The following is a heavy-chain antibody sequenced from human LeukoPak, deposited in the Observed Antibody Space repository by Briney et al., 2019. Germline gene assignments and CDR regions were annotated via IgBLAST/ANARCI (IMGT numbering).Heavy chain of an antibody. V-gene: IGHV4-59*08. CDR1: GGSISSYY. CDR2: IYYSGST. CDR3: ARLGGMSFDWLHNWFDP. D-gene: IGHD3-9*01. J-gene: IGHJ5*02. Sequence: PSETLSLTCTVSGGSISSYYWSWIRQPPGKGLEWIGYIYYSGSTNYNPSLKSRVTISVDTSKNQFSLKLSSVTAADTAVYYCARLGGMSFDWLHNWFDPWGQGTLVTVSS.